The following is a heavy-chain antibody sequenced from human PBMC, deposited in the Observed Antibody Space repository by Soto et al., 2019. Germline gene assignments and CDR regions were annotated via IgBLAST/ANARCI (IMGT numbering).Heavy chain of an antibody. CDR2: IIPIFGTA. CDR3: SRMEVAGTGWFDP. D-gene: IGHD6-19*01. Sequence: QVQLVQSGAEVKKPGSSVKVSCKASGGTFSSYAISWVRQAPGQGLEWMGGIIPIFGTANYAQKFQGRVTSPADESTSTAYVELSSLRSEDTAVYYCSRMEVAGTGWFDPWGQGTLVTVSS. V-gene: IGHV1-69*01. J-gene: IGHJ5*02. CDR1: GGTFSSYA.